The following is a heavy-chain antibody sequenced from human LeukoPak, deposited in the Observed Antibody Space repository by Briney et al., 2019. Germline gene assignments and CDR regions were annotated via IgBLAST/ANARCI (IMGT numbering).Heavy chain of an antibody. Sequence: SGGSLRLSCAASGFTFSSYAMSWVRQAPGKGLEWVSAISGSGGSTYYADSVKGRFTISRDNSKNTLYLQMNSLRAEDTAVYYCANGPPVRGVTQTGYMDVWGKGTTVTVSS. J-gene: IGHJ6*03. V-gene: IGHV3-23*01. D-gene: IGHD3-10*01. CDR2: ISGSGGST. CDR1: GFTFSSYA. CDR3: ANGPPVRGVTQTGYMDV.